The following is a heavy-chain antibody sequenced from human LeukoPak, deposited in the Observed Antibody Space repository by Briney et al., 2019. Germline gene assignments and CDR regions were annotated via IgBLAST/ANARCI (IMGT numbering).Heavy chain of an antibody. D-gene: IGHD2-21*02. CDR2: INWNGGST. V-gene: IGHV3-20*04. CDR1: GFTFDDYG. Sequence: PGGSLRLSCAVSGFTFDDYGVSWVRQAPGKGLEWVSGINWNGGSTVYADSVKGRFTISRDNAKKSVYLKMNSLRGEDTALYYCARDYCGGDCYPFDYWGQGTLVTVSS. CDR3: ARDYCGGDCYPFDY. J-gene: IGHJ4*02.